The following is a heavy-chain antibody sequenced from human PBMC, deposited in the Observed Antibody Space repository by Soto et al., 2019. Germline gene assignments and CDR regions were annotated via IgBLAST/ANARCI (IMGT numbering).Heavy chain of an antibody. CDR2: INAGNGNT. D-gene: IGHD3-3*01. CDR3: VRDGNDFWRRFNYYYYMDV. Sequence: ASVQVSCKASGYTFTSYAMHWVRQAPGQRLEWMGWINAGNGNTKYSQKFQGRVTITRDTSASTAYMELSSLRSEDTAVYYCVRDGNDFWRRFNYYYYMDVWGKGTTVTVSS. CDR1: GYTFTSYA. V-gene: IGHV1-3*01. J-gene: IGHJ6*03.